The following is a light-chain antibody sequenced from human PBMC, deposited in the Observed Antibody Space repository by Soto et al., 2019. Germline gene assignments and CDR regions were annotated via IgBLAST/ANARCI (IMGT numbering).Light chain of an antibody. CDR3: QQSYDIPT. V-gene: IGKV1-39*01. J-gene: IGKJ1*01. Sequence: DFQVTQSPSSLSASVGDRVTMTCRASQSISSYLNWYRQKPGKAPELLIFAASSLQSGVPPRFSGSGSGTDFTLTISSLQPEDFATYYCQQSYDIPTFGQGTKVDIK. CDR1: QSISSY. CDR2: AAS.